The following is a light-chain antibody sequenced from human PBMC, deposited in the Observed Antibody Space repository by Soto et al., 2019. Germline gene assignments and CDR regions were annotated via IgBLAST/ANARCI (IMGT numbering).Light chain of an antibody. CDR2: DVT. V-gene: IGLV2-11*01. J-gene: IGLJ2*01. CDR3: YSFAGRFVV. CDR1: SSDVGRYNY. Sequence: QSVLTQPRSVSGSPGQSVTISCTGASSDVGRYNYVSWYQQHPGKAPNLIIYDVTKRPSRVPDRFSGSKSGNTASLTISGLQAEDQTDYYCYSFAGRFVVFGGGTKPTLL.